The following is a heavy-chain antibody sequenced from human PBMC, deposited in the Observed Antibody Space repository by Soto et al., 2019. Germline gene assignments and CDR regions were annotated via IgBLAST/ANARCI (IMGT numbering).Heavy chain of an antibody. V-gene: IGHV4-59*01. J-gene: IGHJ3*02. CDR1: GGSISGYY. CDR3: ARVPVFGVVTPDAFDI. CDR2: IYYSGST. Sequence: PSETLSLTCTVSGGSISGYYWSWIRQPSGKGLEWIGYIYYSGSTNYNPSLKSRVTISVDPSKNQFSLKLSSVTVADTAVYYCARVPVFGVVTPDAFDIWGQGTMVTVSS. D-gene: IGHD3-3*01.